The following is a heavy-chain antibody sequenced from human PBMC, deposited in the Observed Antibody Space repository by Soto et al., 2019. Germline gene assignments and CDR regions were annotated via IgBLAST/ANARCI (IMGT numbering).Heavy chain of an antibody. D-gene: IGHD6-25*01. CDR1: GHSFTNYW. CDR2: IYPGDSNT. CDR3: ARRGSGRNGMDV. Sequence: GEALKISWRGSGHSFTNYWIGWGRQRPGKGLEWIGIIYPGDSNTRYSPSFQGQVTISADKSISTAYLQWSSLKASDTAIYYCARRGSGRNGMDVWGQGTTVTVSS. V-gene: IGHV5-51*01. J-gene: IGHJ6*02.